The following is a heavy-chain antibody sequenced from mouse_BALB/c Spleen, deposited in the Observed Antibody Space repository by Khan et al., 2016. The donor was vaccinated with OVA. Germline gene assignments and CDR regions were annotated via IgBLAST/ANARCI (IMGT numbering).Heavy chain of an antibody. D-gene: IGHD1-1*01. CDR1: GYTFTNYG. CDR2: INTNTGES. CDR3: ARGLNYYGSWFAY. J-gene: IGHJ3*01. V-gene: IGHV9-1*02. Sequence: QIQLVQSGPELKKPGETVKISCETSGYTFTNYGMNWVKQAPGKGLKWMGWINTNTGESIYADDFKGRFAFSLETSASTAFLHINNLKNEDMATYVCARGLNYYGSWFAYWGQGTLVTVSA.